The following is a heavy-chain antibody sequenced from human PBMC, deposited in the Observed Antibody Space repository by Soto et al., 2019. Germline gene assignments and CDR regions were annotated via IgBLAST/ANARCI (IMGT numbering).Heavy chain of an antibody. V-gene: IGHV4-31*03. Sequence: SETLSLTCTASGGSVSSGSYYWSWIRQPPGKGLEWIGYIYYSGSTYYNPSLKSRVTISVDTSKNQFSLKLSSVTAADTAVYYCARDNPRRNFDYWGQGTLVTVSS. D-gene: IGHD3-10*01. J-gene: IGHJ4*02. CDR2: IYYSGST. CDR1: GGSVSSGSYY. CDR3: ARDNPRRNFDY.